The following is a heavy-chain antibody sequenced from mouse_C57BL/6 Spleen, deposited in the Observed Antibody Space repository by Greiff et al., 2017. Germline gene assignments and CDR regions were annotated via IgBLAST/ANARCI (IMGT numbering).Heavy chain of an antibody. J-gene: IGHJ3*01. D-gene: IGHD1-1*01. Sequence: EVMLVESGGGLVKPGGSLKLSCAASGFTFSDYGMHWVRQAPEKGLEWVAYISSGSSTIYYADTVKGRFTITRDNAKNTLFLQRTSLRSEDTTMYYCARRVYYDVEFAYWGQGTLVSVSA. CDR2: ISSGSSTI. CDR3: ARRVYYDVEFAY. V-gene: IGHV5-17*01. CDR1: GFTFSDYG.